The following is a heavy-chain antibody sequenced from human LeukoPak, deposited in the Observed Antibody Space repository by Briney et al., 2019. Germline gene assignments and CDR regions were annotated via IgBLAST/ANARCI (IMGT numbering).Heavy chain of an antibody. CDR2: INPNSGGT. D-gene: IGHD1-26*01. J-gene: IGHJ4*02. CDR3: ATLGIPPDEGY. CDR1: GYSFTGYF. V-gene: IGHV1-2*02. Sequence: ASMKVSCKTSGYSFTGYFLHWIRQAPGQGLEWVGWINPNSGGTNYAQKFQDRITISTDTSISTAYIELRRLTTDDTAVYYCATLGIPPDEGYWGQGSLITVSS.